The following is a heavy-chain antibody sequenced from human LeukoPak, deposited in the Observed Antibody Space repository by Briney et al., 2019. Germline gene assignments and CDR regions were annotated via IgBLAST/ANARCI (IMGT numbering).Heavy chain of an antibody. CDR3: ARDLSFGAPYNWFDP. CDR2: ISSSSSYI. J-gene: IGHJ5*02. V-gene: IGHV3-21*01. D-gene: IGHD3-10*01. CDR1: GFAFCSYS. Sequence: PGGSLRLSCAASGFAFCSYSMNWVRQAPGKGLEWVSSISSSSSYIYYADSVKGRFTISRDNAKNTLYLQMNNLRAEDTAVYYCARDLSFGAPYNWFDPWGQGTLVTVSS.